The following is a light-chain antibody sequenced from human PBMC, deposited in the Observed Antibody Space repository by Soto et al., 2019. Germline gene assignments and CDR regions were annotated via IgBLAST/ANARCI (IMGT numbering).Light chain of an antibody. CDR1: SSNIGNNY. CDR2: DSD. V-gene: IGLV1-51*01. Sequence: QSVLTQPPSVSAAPGQKVTISCSGSSSNIGNNYVSWYQQLPGTAPKLLIYDSDKRPSGIPDRFSGSKSGTSATLGITGLQTGDEADYYCGTWDSSLSTGYVFGTGTKLTVL. J-gene: IGLJ1*01. CDR3: GTWDSSLSTGYV.